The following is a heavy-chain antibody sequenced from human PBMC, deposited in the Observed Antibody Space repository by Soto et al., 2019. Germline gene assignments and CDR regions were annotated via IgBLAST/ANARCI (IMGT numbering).Heavy chain of an antibody. CDR1: GYTFTSYA. Sequence: QVQLVQSGAEVKKPGASVKVSCKASGYTFTSYAMHWVRQAPGQRLEWIGWINAGYGNTKYSQKFQGRVTITRDTSVSTAYMELSSLRSEDTAVYYCARDKAGLPTNYYYGMAVWGQGTTVTVSS. J-gene: IGHJ6*02. V-gene: IGHV1-3*01. CDR3: ARDKAGLPTNYYYGMAV. CDR2: INAGYGNT.